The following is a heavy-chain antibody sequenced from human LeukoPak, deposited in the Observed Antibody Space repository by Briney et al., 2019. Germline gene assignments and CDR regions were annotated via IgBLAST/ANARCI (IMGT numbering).Heavy chain of an antibody. Sequence: ASVKVSCKASGYTFTGYYMHWVRQAPGQGLEWMGWINPNSGGTNYAQKFQGRVTMTRDTSISTAYMELSRLRSDDTAVYYCARGAIVRFPDAFDIWGQGTMVTVSS. CDR3: ARGAIVRFPDAFDI. CDR2: INPNSGGT. D-gene: IGHD2-21*01. CDR1: GYTFTGYY. V-gene: IGHV1-2*02. J-gene: IGHJ3*02.